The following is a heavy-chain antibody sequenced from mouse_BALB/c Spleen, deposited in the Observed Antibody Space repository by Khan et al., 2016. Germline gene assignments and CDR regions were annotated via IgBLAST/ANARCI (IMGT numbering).Heavy chain of an antibody. CDR3: ATYGNYEGFAY. J-gene: IGHJ3*01. V-gene: IGHV3-6*02. D-gene: IGHD2-1*01. Sequence: EVQLQESGPGLVKPSQSLSLTCSVTGYSITSGYYWNWIRQFPGNKLEWMGYISYDGSNNYNPSLKNRISITRDTSKNQSFLKLNSVTTEDTATSYCATYGNYEGFAYWGQGTLVTVSA. CDR2: ISYDGSN. CDR1: GYSITSGYY.